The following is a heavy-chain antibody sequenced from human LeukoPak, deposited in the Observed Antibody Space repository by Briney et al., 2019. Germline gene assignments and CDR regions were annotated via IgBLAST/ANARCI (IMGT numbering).Heavy chain of an antibody. D-gene: IGHD3-3*01. V-gene: IGHV3-30*02. CDR2: IRFDGTNQ. J-gene: IGHJ4*02. CDR1: GFTFSNYG. CDR3: ARVLAMPTY. Sequence: GGSLRLSCAASGFTFSNYGMHWVRQAPGKGLEWVAFIRFDGTNQFYADSVKGRFTISRDNSQNTVSLQMNSLRAEDTAVYYCARVLAMPTYWGQGTLVTVSS.